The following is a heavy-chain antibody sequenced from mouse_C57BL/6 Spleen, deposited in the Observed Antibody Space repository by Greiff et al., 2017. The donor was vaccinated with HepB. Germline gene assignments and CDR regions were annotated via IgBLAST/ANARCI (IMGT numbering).Heavy chain of an antibody. V-gene: IGHV14-3*01. D-gene: IGHD1-1*01. CDR2: IDPANGNT. CDR1: GFNIKNPY. Sequence: EVQLQQSVAELVRPGASVKLSCTASGFNIKNPYMHWVKQRPEQGLEWIGRIDPANGNTKYAPKFQGKATITADTSSNTAYLQLSSLTSEDTAIYYCAKDYGSSYGYFDVWGTGTTVTVSS. CDR3: AKDYGSSYGYFDV. J-gene: IGHJ1*03.